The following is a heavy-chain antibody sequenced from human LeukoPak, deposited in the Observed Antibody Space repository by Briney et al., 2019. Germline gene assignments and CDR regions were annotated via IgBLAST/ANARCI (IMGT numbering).Heavy chain of an antibody. V-gene: IGHV1-46*01. D-gene: IGHD6-19*01. CDR2: ITPSGGST. Sequence: ASVKVSCKASGYTFTSYYMHWVRQPPGQGLEWMGIITPSGGSTSYAQKLQGRVTMTRDTSTSTVYMELSSLRSEDTAVYYCARDPPYSSVSRRFDYWGQGTLVTVSS. CDR3: ARDPPYSSVSRRFDY. CDR1: GYTFTSYY. J-gene: IGHJ4*02.